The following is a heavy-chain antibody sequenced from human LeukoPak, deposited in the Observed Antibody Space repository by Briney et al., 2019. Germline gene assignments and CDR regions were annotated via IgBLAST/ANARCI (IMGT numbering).Heavy chain of an antibody. V-gene: IGHV3-21*01. CDR3: ARGARYSYGDFDY. D-gene: IGHD5-18*01. Sequence: GGSPRLSCAASGFTFSSYSMNWVRQAPGKGLGWVSSISSSSSYIYYADSVKGRFTTSRDDAKNSLYLQMNSLRAEDTAVYYCARGARYSYGDFDYWGQGTLVTVSS. J-gene: IGHJ4*02. CDR1: GFTFSSYS. CDR2: ISSSSSYI.